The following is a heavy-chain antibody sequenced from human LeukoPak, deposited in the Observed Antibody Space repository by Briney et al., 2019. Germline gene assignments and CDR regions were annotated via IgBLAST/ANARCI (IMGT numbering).Heavy chain of an antibody. CDR3: ARGTDY. D-gene: IGHD1-1*01. J-gene: IGHJ4*02. Sequence: GASVKVSCKASGGTFSSYAISWVRQAPGQGLEWMGRIIPILGIANYAQKLQGRVTMTTDTSTSTAYMELRSLRSDDTAVYYCARGTDYWGQGTLVTVSS. V-gene: IGHV1-69*04. CDR1: GGTFSSYA. CDR2: IIPILGIA.